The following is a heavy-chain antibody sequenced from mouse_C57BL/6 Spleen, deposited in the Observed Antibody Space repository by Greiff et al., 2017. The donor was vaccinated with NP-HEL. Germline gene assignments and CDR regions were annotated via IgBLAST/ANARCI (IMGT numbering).Heavy chain of an antibody. CDR2: IYPSDSET. J-gene: IGHJ3*01. CDR1: GYTFTSYW. D-gene: IGHD3-2*02. V-gene: IGHV1-61*01. Sequence: QVQLQQPGAELVRPGSSVKLSCKASGYTFTSYWMDWVTQRPGQGLEWIGNIYPSDSETHYNQKFKDKATLTVDKSSSTAYMQLSSLTSEDSAVYYCARSGSSGYGFAYWGQGTLVTVSA. CDR3: ARSGSSGYGFAY.